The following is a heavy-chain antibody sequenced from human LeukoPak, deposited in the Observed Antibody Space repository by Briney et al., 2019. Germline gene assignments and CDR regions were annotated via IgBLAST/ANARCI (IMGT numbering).Heavy chain of an antibody. V-gene: IGHV3-30*02. CDR3: AKTWFGYDYYYMDV. J-gene: IGHJ6*03. CDR1: GLTFSSYG. D-gene: IGHD3-10*01. CDR2: IRYDGSNK. Sequence: PGGSLRLSCAASGLTFSSYGMHWVRQAPGKGLEWVAFIRYDGSNKYYADSVKGRFTISRDNSKNTLYLQMNSLRAEDTAVYYCAKTWFGYDYYYMDVWGKGTTVTISS.